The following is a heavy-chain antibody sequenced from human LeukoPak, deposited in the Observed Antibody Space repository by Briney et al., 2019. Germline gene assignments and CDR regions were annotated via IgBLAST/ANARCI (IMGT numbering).Heavy chain of an antibody. CDR2: INPTGGQT. V-gene: IGHV1-46*01. CDR3: ANYGTAREFVY. J-gene: IGHJ4*02. D-gene: IGHD3-16*01. Sequence: AASVKVSCKASSYTFRNYYLQWIRQAPGQGLEWMGRINPTGGQTTYSPRFKGRVVMTRDTSTSTVFVELPSLRSDDTAIYYCANYGTAREFVYWGQGTLVTVSP. CDR1: SYTFRNYY.